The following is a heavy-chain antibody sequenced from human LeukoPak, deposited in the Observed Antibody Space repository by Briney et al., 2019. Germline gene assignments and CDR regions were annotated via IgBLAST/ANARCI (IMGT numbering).Heavy chain of an antibody. CDR1: GFTFSSYG. CDR2: ISYDGSNK. J-gene: IGHJ4*02. D-gene: IGHD6-6*01. CDR3: AKDVPEGSLPDY. Sequence: GRSLRLSCAASGFTFSSYGMHWVRQAPGKGLEWVAVISYDGSNKYYADSVKGRFTISRDNSKNTLYLQMSSLRAEDTAVYYCAKDVPEGSLPDYWGQGTLVTVSS. V-gene: IGHV3-30*18.